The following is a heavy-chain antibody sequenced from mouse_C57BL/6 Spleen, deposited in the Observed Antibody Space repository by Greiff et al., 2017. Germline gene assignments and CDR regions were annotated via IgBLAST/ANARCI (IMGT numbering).Heavy chain of an antibody. D-gene: IGHD1-1*01. V-gene: IGHV1-4*01. Sequence: QVQLQQSGAELARPGASVQMSCKASGYTFSSYTMHWVKQRPGQGLEWIGYINPSSGYTKYNQKFKDKANLTADKSYSTASLQLSRLTSEDSAVYYCTSADYGSSFAMNYWGQGTSVTVSS. CDR3: TSADYGSSFAMNY. CDR2: INPSSGYT. J-gene: IGHJ4*01. CDR1: GYTFSSYT.